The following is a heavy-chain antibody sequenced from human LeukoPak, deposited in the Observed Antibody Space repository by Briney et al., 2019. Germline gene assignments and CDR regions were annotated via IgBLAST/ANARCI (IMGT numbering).Heavy chain of an antibody. CDR3: AKKPALIKYPFDN. CDR1: GLTISDYA. D-gene: IGHD2-2*01. V-gene: IGHV3-23*01. J-gene: IGHJ4*02. CDR2: LSASGDYT. Sequence: PGGSLRLSCVGSGLTISDYAMGWVRQAPGKGLEFVSVLSASGDYTEYADSAEGRFTISRDTSQNTLSLQMNSLRAEDTAVYYCAKKPALIKYPFDNWGQGTLVTVSS.